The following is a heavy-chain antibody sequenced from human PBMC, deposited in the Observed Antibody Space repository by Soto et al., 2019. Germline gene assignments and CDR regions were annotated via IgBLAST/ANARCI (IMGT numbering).Heavy chain of an antibody. CDR3: ARDLWGYCGTDCYPLDV. D-gene: IGHD2-21*02. CDR2: MYNTGST. V-gene: IGHV4-61*01. CDR1: GGSISSNIYY. Sequence: SETLSLTCTVSGGSISSNIYYWGWIRKPPGKGLEWIGYMYNTGSTVYNPSFKSRVTISVDTSKNQFSLKLNSVTAADTAVYYCARDLWGYCGTDCYPLDVWGQGTTVTVSS. J-gene: IGHJ6*02.